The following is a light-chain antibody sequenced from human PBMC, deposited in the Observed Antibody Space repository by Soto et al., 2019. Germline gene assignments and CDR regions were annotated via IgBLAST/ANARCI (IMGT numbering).Light chain of an antibody. Sequence: QSALTQPPSASGSPGQSVTISCTGTSSDVGGYNYVSWYQQYPGRAPKLMIYEVTKRPSGVPDRFSGSKSGNTASLTVSGLQAEDEADYYCSSSAASNNFYFVFGGGTTLTVL. CDR1: SSDVGGYNY. J-gene: IGLJ3*02. CDR2: EVT. V-gene: IGLV2-8*01. CDR3: SSSAASNNFYFV.